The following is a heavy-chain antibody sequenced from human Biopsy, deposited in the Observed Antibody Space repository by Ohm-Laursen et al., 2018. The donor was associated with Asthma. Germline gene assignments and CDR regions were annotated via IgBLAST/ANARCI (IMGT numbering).Heavy chain of an antibody. CDR1: GGTLNNYA. V-gene: IGHV1-69*01. D-gene: IGHD3-16*01. J-gene: IGHJ3*02. CDR3: ARDDRRGSNARAFDI. Sequence: SSVKVSCKSSGGTLNNYAINWVRQAPGQGLEWMGGISPIFGSIKYAQKFQGRVTITADESKSTAYMELSSLRSEDTAVYYCARDDRRGSNARAFDIWGQGTMVTVSS. CDR2: ISPIFGSI.